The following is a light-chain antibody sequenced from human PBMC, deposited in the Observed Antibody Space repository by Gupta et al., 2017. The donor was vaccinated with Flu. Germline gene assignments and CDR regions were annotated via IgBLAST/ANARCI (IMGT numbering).Light chain of an antibody. CDR2: CAS. Sequence: EIVLTQSPGTLSLSPGERATLSCRAGQSVSSSYLAWYQQKPGQAPRLLIYCASSRATGIPDRFSGSGSGTDFTLTISRLEPEDFAVYYCQHYGSSPQTFGQGTKVEIK. CDR1: QSVSSSY. V-gene: IGKV3-20*01. CDR3: QHYGSSPQT. J-gene: IGKJ1*01.